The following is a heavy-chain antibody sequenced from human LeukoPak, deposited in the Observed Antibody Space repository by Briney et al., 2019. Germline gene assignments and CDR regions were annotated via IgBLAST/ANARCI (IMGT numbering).Heavy chain of an antibody. CDR1: GGTFSSYA. V-gene: IGHV1-69*13. D-gene: IGHD2-15*01. Sequence: AASVKVSCKASGGTFSSYAISWVRQAPGQGLEWMGGIIPTFGTANYAQKFQGRVTITADESTSTAYMELSSLRSEDTAVYYCASNQYCSGGSCYSDWGQGTLVTVSS. CDR3: ASNQYCSGGSCYSD. CDR2: IIPTFGTA. J-gene: IGHJ4*02.